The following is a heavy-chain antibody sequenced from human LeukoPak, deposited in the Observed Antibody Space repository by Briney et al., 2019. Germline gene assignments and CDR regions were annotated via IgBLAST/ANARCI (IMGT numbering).Heavy chain of an antibody. Sequence: ASVKVSCKASGYTFTGYYMHWVRQAPGQGLEWMGWINPNSGGTNYAQKFQGRVTMTRDTSISTAYMESSRLRSDDTAVYYCARAVGLVVPAAILYWGQGTLVTVSS. J-gene: IGHJ4*02. CDR2: INPNSGGT. D-gene: IGHD2-2*01. CDR1: GYTFTGYY. CDR3: ARAVGLVVPAAILY. V-gene: IGHV1-2*02.